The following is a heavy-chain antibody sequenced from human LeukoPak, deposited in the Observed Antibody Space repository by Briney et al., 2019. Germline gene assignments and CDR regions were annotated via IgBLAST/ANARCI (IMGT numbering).Heavy chain of an antibody. J-gene: IGHJ4*02. CDR1: GFTFSSYA. V-gene: IGHV3-23*01. D-gene: IGHD3-22*01. CDR3: WYYYDSSGYYSYFDY. Sequence: GGSLRLSCAASGFTFSSYAMSWVRQAPGKGLEWVSPISGSGGSTYYADSVKGRFTISRDNSKNTLYLQMNSLRAEDTAVYYCWYYYDSSGYYSYFDYWGQGTLVTVSS. CDR2: ISGSGGST.